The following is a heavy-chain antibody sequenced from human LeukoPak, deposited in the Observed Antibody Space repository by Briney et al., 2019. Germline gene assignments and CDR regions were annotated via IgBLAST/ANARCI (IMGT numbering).Heavy chain of an antibody. J-gene: IGHJ4*02. CDR1: GFTFSSYS. CDR2: ISSSSTI. D-gene: IGHD5-24*01. V-gene: IGHV3-48*02. Sequence: GGSLRLSCAASGFTFSSYSMNWVRQAPGKGLEWVSYISSSSTIYYADSVKGRFTISRDNAKNSLYLQMNSLRDEDTAVYYCAREDKATINFDYWGQGTLVTVSS. CDR3: AREDKATINFDY.